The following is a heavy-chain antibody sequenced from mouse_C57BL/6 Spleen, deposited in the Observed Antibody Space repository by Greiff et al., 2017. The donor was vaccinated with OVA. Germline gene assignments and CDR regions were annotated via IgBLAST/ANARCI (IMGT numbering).Heavy chain of an antibody. J-gene: IGHJ3*01. V-gene: IGHV10-1*01. CDR3: VRHFYYDYPAWFAY. Sequence: EADGGLVQPKGSLKLSCAASGFSFNTYAMNWVRQAPGKGLEWVARIRSKSNNYATYYADSVKDRFTISRDDSESMLYLQMNNLKTEDTAMYYCVRHFYYDYPAWFAYWGQGTLVTVSA. CDR2: IRSKSNNYAT. D-gene: IGHD2-4*01. CDR1: GFSFNTYA.